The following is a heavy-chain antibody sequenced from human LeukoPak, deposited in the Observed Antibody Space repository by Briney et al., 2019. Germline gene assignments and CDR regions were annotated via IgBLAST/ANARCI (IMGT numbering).Heavy chain of an antibody. CDR2: ISGSGGST. D-gene: IGHD2-2*01. J-gene: IGHJ4*02. CDR1: GFTFSSYG. V-gene: IGHV3-23*01. Sequence: PGGSLRLSCAASGFTFSSYGMSWVRQAPGKGLEWVSAISGSGGSTHYADSVKGRLTISRDKSKNTLYLQMNSLRVEDTAVYYCARVVPAADYWGQGTLVTVSS. CDR3: ARVVPAADY.